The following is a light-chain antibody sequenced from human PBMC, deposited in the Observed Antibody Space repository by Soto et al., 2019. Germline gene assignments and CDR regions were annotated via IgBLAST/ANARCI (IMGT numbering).Light chain of an antibody. V-gene: IGKV3-11*01. Sequence: ETVLTQSPATLSLSPGERATLSCRASQSVTTYLAWYRQKPGRAPRLLIYDVSNRATGIPARFSGSGSGTDFTVTISSLEPEDSAVYYCQQRSNGPPEYTFGQGTKLEI. J-gene: IGKJ2*01. CDR1: QSVTTY. CDR2: DVS. CDR3: QQRSNGPPEYT.